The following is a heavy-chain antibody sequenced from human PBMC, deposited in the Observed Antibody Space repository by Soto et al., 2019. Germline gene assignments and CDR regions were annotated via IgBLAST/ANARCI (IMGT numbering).Heavy chain of an antibody. J-gene: IGHJ4*02. Sequence: QVQLQQWGAGRLKPSETLSLTCAVYGGSFSGYYWCCIRQPPGKGLEWIGEINHSGRTNDNPSLKSRLTILVDTSKNQVSLKLRSVTAADTAVSYCARAKIKPRYGDQTSLPDYWGQGTLVTVSS. CDR1: GGSFSGYY. D-gene: IGHD4-17*01. CDR2: INHSGRT. CDR3: ARAKIKPRYGDQTSLPDY. V-gene: IGHV4-34*01.